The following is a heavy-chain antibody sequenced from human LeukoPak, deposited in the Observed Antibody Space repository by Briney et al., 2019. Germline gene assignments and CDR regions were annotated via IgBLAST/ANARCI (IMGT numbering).Heavy chain of an antibody. Sequence: PSETLSLTCTVSGGSISGYYWSWIRQPPGKGLEWIGEINHSGSTNYNPSLKSRVTISVDTSKNQFSLKLSSVTAADTAVYYCASDSYGYDAFDIWGQGTMVTVPS. CDR3: ASDSYGYDAFDI. V-gene: IGHV4-34*01. CDR1: GGSISGYY. CDR2: INHSGST. D-gene: IGHD4-17*01. J-gene: IGHJ3*02.